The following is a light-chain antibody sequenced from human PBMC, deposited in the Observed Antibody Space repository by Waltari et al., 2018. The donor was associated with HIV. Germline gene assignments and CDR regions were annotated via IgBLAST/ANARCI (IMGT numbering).Light chain of an antibody. Sequence: DIVITQSPLSLPVTPGEPAPISFSSRQSLLHSNGYNYLDWYGQKQGQSPQLLIYLGSNRASGVPDRFSGRGSGTDFTLKISRVEGEDVGVYYCMQALQTPRTFGQGTKVEIK. V-gene: IGKV2-28*01. CDR3: MQALQTPRT. CDR2: LGS. J-gene: IGKJ1*01. CDR1: QSLLHSNGYNY.